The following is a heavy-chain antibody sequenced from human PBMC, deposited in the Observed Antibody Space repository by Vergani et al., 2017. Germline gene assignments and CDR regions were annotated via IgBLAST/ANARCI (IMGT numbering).Heavy chain of an antibody. Sequence: EVQLVESGGGLVQPGGSLRLSCAASGFTFSSYWMSWVRQAPGKGLEWVANIKQDGSEKYYVDSVKGRFTISRDNAKNSLYLQMNSLRAEDTAVYYCARTYYYDSSGPPADYWGQGTLVTVSS. D-gene: IGHD3-22*01. CDR1: GFTFSSYW. CDR3: ARTYYYDSSGPPADY. CDR2: IKQDGSEK. V-gene: IGHV3-7*01. J-gene: IGHJ4*02.